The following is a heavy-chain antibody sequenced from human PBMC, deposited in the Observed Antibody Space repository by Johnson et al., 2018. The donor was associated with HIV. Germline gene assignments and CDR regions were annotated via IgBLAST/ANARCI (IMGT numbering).Heavy chain of an antibody. Sequence: QVQLVESGGGVVQPGRSLRLSCAASGFTFSSYAMHWVRQAPGKGLEWVAVISYDGSNKYYADSVKGRFTISRDNSKNTLYLQMNSLRAEDTAVYYCATLGGTVTTRAIAQPHDAFDIWGQGTMVTVSS. CDR1: GFTFSSYA. CDR3: ATLGGTVTTRAIAQPHDAFDI. D-gene: IGHD4-17*01. CDR2: ISYDGSNK. J-gene: IGHJ3*02. V-gene: IGHV3-30*04.